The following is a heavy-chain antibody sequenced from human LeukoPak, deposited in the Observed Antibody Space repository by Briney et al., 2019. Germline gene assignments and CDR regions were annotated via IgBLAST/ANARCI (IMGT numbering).Heavy chain of an antibody. V-gene: IGHV1-18*01. CDR2: VGAYNGNT. CDR1: GYTFTSYG. Sequence: GASVKVSCKASGYTFTSYGISWVRQAPGQGLEWMGWVGAYNGNTNYAQKLQGRVTMTTDTSTSTAYMELRSLRSDDTAVYYCASTYSGSYYGYWGQGTLVTVSS. D-gene: IGHD1-26*01. J-gene: IGHJ4*02. CDR3: ASTYSGSYYGY.